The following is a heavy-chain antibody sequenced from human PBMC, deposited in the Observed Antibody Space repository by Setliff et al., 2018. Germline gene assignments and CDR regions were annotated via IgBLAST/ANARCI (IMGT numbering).Heavy chain of an antibody. Sequence: PGGSLRLSCAASGFTFSSYRMHWVRQAPGKGLEWVAVIWDDGGNKYHADSVKGRFTISRDNSKNTLFLQMSSLRAEDTATYYCARSENCFSTHCSPYDYWGQGTLVTVSS. D-gene: IGHD2-2*01. CDR1: GFTFSSYR. CDR3: ARSENCFSTHCSPYDY. V-gene: IGHV3-33*08. J-gene: IGHJ4*02. CDR2: IWDDGGNK.